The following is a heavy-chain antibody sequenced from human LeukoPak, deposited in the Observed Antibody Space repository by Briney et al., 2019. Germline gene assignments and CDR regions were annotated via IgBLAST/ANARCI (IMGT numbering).Heavy chain of an antibody. D-gene: IGHD6-13*01. V-gene: IGHV3-33*01. CDR1: GFTFGSYG. CDR2: IWYDGSNK. CDR3: ARDPSALYSSSCLDY. J-gene: IGHJ4*02. Sequence: PGGSLRLSCAASGFTFGSYGMHWVRQAPGKGLEWVAVIWYDGSNKYYADSVKGRFTISRDNSKNTLYLQMNSLRAEDTAVYYCARDPSALYSSSCLDYWGQGTLVTVSS.